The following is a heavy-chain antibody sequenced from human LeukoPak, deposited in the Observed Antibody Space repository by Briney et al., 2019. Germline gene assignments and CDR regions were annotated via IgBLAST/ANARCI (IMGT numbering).Heavy chain of an antibody. V-gene: IGHV3-30*04. CDR3: SRSNYDILTGYYWGTSYGMDV. J-gene: IGHJ6*02. CDR2: IPYDGSNK. CDR1: GFTFSSYA. Sequence: GRSLRLSCAASGFTFSSYAMHWVRQAPGKGLEWVAVIPYDGSNKYYADSVKGRFTISRDNSKNTLYLQMNSLRAEDTAVYYCSRSNYDILTGYYWGTSYGMDVWGQGTMVTVSS. D-gene: IGHD3-9*01.